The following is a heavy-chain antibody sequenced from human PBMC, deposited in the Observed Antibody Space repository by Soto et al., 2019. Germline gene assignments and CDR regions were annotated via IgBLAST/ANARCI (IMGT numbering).Heavy chain of an antibody. Sequence: GGSLRLSCAASGFTFSSYAMSWVRQAPGKGLEWVSAISGSGGSTYYADSVKGRFTISRDNSKNTLYLQMNSLRAEDTAVYYSEKDYPSYGQDQSTYKTYYFDYWGQGTLVNVSS. D-gene: IGHD5-18*01. CDR1: GFTFSSYA. J-gene: IGHJ4*02. V-gene: IGHV3-23*01. CDR2: ISGSGGST. CDR3: EKDYPSYGQDQSTYKTYYFDY.